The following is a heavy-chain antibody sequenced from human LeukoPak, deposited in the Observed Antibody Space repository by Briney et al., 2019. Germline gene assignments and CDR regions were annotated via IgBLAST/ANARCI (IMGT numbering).Heavy chain of an antibody. D-gene: IGHD1-7*01. CDR2: INQDGSAK. CDR3: ARWEIRGTAHKLDY. CDR1: GFTLSSHW. J-gene: IGHJ4*02. Sequence: GGSLRLSCVASGFTLSSHWMSWVRQAPGKRLEWVANINQDGSAKYFVDSVKGRFTISRDNAKNSMYLQMNSLRAEDTAVYYCARWEIRGTAHKLDYWGQGTLVTVSS. V-gene: IGHV3-7*01.